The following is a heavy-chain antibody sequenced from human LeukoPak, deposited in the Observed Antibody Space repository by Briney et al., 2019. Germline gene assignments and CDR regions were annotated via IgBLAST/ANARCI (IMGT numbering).Heavy chain of an antibody. CDR1: GGTFSSYA. Sequence: GASVKVSCKASGGTFSSYAISWVRQAPGQGLEWMGGIIPIFGTANYAQKFQGRVTITADESTSTAYMELSSLRSEDTAVYYCARGTLEGVPAAAHEVWYYYYYMDVWGKGTTVTVSS. D-gene: IGHD2-2*01. V-gene: IGHV1-69*13. J-gene: IGHJ6*03. CDR3: ARGTLEGVPAAAHEVWYYYYYMDV. CDR2: IIPIFGTA.